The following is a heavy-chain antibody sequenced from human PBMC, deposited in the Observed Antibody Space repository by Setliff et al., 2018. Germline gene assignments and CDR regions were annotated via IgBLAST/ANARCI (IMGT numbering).Heavy chain of an antibody. CDR3: GRGFSRIEGWGNWFDP. CDR1: GGSVSNSGFF. Sequence: SETLSLTCTVSGGSVSNSGFFWGWLRQAPGKGLEWIGNIYDSESSNYNASLKSRLIITRDTSKNQISLKLTSVTAADTAVYYCGRGFSRIEGWGNWFDPWGQGILVTVSS. V-gene: IGHV4-39*01. D-gene: IGHD2-15*01. CDR2: IYDSESS. J-gene: IGHJ5*02.